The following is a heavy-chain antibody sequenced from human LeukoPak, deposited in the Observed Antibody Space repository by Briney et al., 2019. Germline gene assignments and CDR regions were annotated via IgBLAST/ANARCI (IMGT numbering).Heavy chain of an antibody. CDR1: GGSISSYY. D-gene: IGHD3-10*01. J-gene: IGHJ4*02. V-gene: IGHV4-4*07. Sequence: PSETLSLTCTVSGGSISSYYWSWIRQPAGKGLEWIGRIYTSGSTNYNPSLKSRVTMSVDTSKNQFSLKLSSVTAADTAVYYCARAPYYYGSGSIDYWGQGTLVTVSS. CDR3: ARAPYYYGSGSIDY. CDR2: IYTSGST.